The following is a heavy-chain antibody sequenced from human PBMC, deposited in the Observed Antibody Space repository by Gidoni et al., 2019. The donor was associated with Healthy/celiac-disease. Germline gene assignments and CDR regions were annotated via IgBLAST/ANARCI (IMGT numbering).Heavy chain of an antibody. CDR2: ISAYNGNT. Sequence: QVQLVQSGAEVKKPGASVKVSCKASGYTFTSYGISWVRQAPGQGREWMGWISAYNGNTNYAQKLQGRVTMTTDTSTSTAYMELRSLRSDDTAVYYCARDGALGTVVTRYYYYYYMDVWGKGTTVTVSS. D-gene: IGHD2-21*02. CDR1: GYTFTSYG. J-gene: IGHJ6*03. CDR3: ARDGALGTVVTRYYYYYYMDV. V-gene: IGHV1-18*01.